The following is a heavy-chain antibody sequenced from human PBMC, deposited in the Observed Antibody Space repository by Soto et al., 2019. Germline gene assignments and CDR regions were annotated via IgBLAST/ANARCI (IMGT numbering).Heavy chain of an antibody. V-gene: IGHV5-51*01. CDR3: ARRGYSYGYYFDY. J-gene: IGHJ4*02. CDR1: GYSFTSYW. CDR2: IYRGDSDT. Sequence: LGESLKISCKGSGYSFTSYWIGWVRQMPGEGLEWMGIIYRGDSDTRYSPSFQGQVTISADKSISTAYLQWSSLKASDTAMYYCARRGYSYGYYFDYWGQGTLVTVSS. D-gene: IGHD5-18*01.